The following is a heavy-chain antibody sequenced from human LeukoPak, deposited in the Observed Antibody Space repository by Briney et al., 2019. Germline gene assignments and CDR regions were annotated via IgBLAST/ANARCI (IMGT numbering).Heavy chain of an antibody. Sequence: SETLSLTCTVSGGSISSSSYYWGWIRQPPGKGLEWIGSIYYSGSTYYNPSLKSRVTISVDTSKNQFSLKLSSVTAADTAVYYRARDARYYMDVWGKGTTVTVSS. CDR2: IYYSGST. CDR3: ARDARYYMDV. V-gene: IGHV4-39*07. J-gene: IGHJ6*03. CDR1: GGSISSSSYY.